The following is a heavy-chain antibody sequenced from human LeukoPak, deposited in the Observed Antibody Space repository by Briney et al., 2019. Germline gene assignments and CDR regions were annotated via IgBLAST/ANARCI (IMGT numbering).Heavy chain of an antibody. CDR1: GFTFDDYA. CDR3: AKPGRYSSGWYAEYFQH. Sequence: PGGSLRLSCAASGFTFDDYAMRWVRHAPGKGLEWVSGISWNSGSIVYADSVKGRFTISRDNAKNSLYLQMNSLRAEDTALYYCAKPGRYSSGWYAEYFQHWGQGTLVTVSS. CDR2: ISWNSGSI. V-gene: IGHV3-9*01. D-gene: IGHD6-19*01. J-gene: IGHJ1*01.